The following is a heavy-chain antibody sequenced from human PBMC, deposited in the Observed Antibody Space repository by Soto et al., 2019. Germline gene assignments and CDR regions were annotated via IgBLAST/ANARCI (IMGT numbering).Heavy chain of an antibody. V-gene: IGHV1-69*06. Sequence: ASVNVYCNASGGTFSSYAISWVRQAPGQGLEWMGGIIPIFGTANYAQKFQGRVTITADKSTSTAYMELSSLRSEDTAVYYCARSVYYYDSSGKGAPDYWGQGTLVTVSS. D-gene: IGHD3-22*01. CDR1: GGTFSSYA. CDR2: IIPIFGTA. CDR3: ARSVYYYDSSGKGAPDY. J-gene: IGHJ4*02.